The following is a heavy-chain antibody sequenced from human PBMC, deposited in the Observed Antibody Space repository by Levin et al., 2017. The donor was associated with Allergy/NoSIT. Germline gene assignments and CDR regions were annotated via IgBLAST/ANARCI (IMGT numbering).Heavy chain of an antibody. CDR2: ISTNSAYI. Sequence: TPGGSLRLSCAASGFSFNIYTMNWVRQAPGKGLEWLSFISTNSAYIFYADSVRGRFTISRDNAKGSLSLQMDNLRDDDTAVYYCARGPDIWGQGTPVTVSS. J-gene: IGHJ4*02. CDR1: GFSFNIYT. V-gene: IGHV3-21*01. CDR3: ARGPDI.